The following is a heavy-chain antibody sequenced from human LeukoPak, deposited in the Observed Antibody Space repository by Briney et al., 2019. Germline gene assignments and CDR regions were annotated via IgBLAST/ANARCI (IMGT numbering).Heavy chain of an antibody. CDR3: AKDLSRPWSAYFDF. D-gene: IGHD1-26*01. J-gene: IGHJ4*02. V-gene: IGHV3-33*06. CDR2: VWYDGTNE. Sequence: PGGSLRLSCAASGFTFSNYAMHWVRQAPGKGLEWVAMVWYDGTNEYYADSVKGRFTISRDNSKNTLHLQMNSLRAEDTAMYYCAKDLSRPWSAYFDFWGQGTLVAVSS. CDR1: GFTFSNYA.